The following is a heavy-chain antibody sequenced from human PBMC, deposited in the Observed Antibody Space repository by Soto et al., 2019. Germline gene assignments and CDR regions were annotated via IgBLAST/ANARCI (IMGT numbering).Heavy chain of an antibody. CDR2: IYYSGST. Sequence: PSETLSLTCTVSGGSISSSSFHWGWIRQPPGKGLEWIGSIYYSGSTYYSPSLKSRVTISLETSNSQFSLRLTSVTAADTAVYYCARHDCISTSCYYYYYYSMDVWGQGTTVTVSS. V-gene: IGHV4-39*01. D-gene: IGHD2-2*01. CDR1: GGSISSSSFH. J-gene: IGHJ6*02. CDR3: ARHDCISTSCYYYYYYSMDV.